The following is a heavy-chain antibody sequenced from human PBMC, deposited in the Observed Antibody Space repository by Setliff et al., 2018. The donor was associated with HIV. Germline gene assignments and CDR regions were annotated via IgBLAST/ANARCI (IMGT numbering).Heavy chain of an antibody. CDR3: ARGALLAAFDFDH. CDR2: INVGNGDT. CDR1: GYTFTTYS. D-gene: IGHD3-10*01. V-gene: IGHV1-3*01. J-gene: IGHJ4*01. Sequence: RASVKVSCKASGYTFTTYSLHWVRQAPGQSLEWMGWINVGNGDTKYSQDLQGRITITRDTSANTAYMELSRLRSDDTAVYFCARGALLAAFDFDHWGHGTLVTVSS.